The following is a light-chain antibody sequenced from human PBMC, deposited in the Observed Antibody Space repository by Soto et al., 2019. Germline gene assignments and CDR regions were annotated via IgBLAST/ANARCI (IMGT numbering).Light chain of an antibody. Sequence: DIVMTQSPDSLAVSLGERATINCKSSQSVLYSSTNKNYLTWYQQKPGQPPKLLIYWASTRESGVPDRFSGSGSGTDFTLTISSLQAEDVAVYYCQQYYNTPWPFGQGNKVEIK. J-gene: IGKJ1*01. CDR1: QSVLYSSTNKNY. CDR2: WAS. CDR3: QQYYNTPWP. V-gene: IGKV4-1*01.